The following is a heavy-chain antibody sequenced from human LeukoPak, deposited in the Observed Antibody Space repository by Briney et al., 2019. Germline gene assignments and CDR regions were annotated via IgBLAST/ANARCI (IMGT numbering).Heavy chain of an antibody. Sequence: PGGSLRLSCVASGFTFSSYGMHWARQVPGQGLEWVANIKQDGSEKFYVASVKGRFTISRDNGKSSLYLQMNSLRAEDTALYYCATSYDMGWLIGYWGQGTLVTVSS. CDR1: GFTFSSYG. CDR3: ATSYDMGWLIGY. D-gene: IGHD3/OR15-3a*01. V-gene: IGHV3-7*03. J-gene: IGHJ4*02. CDR2: IKQDGSEK.